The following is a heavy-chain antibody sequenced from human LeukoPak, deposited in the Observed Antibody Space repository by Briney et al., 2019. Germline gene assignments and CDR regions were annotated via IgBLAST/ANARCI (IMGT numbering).Heavy chain of an antibody. D-gene: IGHD4-17*01. CDR2: ISVSGENT. CDR3: ARATVTRSYMDV. Sequence: GGSLRLSCAASGVTFSSFAMNWVRQAPGKGLEWVSVISVSGENTYYADSVKGRFTISRDNSKNTVFLQMNSLRTEDAAVYYCARATVTRSYMDVWGKGTTVIVSS. CDR1: GVTFSSFA. J-gene: IGHJ6*03. V-gene: IGHV3-23*01.